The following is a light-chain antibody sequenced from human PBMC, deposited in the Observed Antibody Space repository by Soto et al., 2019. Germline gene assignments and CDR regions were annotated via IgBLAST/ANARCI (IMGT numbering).Light chain of an antibody. CDR1: QSIGNY. J-gene: IGKJ5*01. V-gene: IGKV1-39*01. CDR2: SAS. Sequence: QMTQSPVSLSASVGDRVTISCRASQSIGNYLNWYQQKAGEVPKLLIYSASSLQSGVPSRFSGSASGTDFTLSISNLQPEDVATYYCQQSFRPHITFGQGTRLDIK. CDR3: QQSFRPHIT.